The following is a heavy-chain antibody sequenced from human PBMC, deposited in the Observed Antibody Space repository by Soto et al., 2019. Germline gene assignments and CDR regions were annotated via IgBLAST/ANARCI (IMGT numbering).Heavy chain of an antibody. CDR2: LSGSGGTT. CDR3: AKDHGTDGPNRIDS. J-gene: IGHJ5*01. CDR1: GFTFSSYA. Sequence: LRLSCAASGFTFSSYAMSWVRQTPGKGLEWVSTLSGSGGTTYYADSVKGQFTISRDNSKSTLYLQMNSLRAEDTAVYYCAKDHGTDGPNRIDSWGQGTLVTVSS. V-gene: IGHV3-23*01. D-gene: IGHD2-8*01.